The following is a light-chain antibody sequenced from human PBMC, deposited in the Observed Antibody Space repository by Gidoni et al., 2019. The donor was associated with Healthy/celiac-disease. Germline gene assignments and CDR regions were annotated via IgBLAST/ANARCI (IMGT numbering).Light chain of an antibody. CDR2: GNS. Sequence: QSVLTQPPSVSGAPGQMVTIPCTGSSSNIGAGYDVPWYQQLPGTAPKLLIYGNSNRPSGVPDRFSGSKSGTSASLAITGLQAEDEADYYCQSYDSSLSGHVVFGGGTKLTVL. J-gene: IGLJ2*01. CDR1: SSNIGAGYD. CDR3: QSYDSSLSGHVV. V-gene: IGLV1-40*01.